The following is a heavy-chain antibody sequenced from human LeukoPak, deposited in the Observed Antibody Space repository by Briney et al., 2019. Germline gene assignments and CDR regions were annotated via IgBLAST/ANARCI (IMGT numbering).Heavy chain of an antibody. Sequence: GRSLRLSCAASGFTFDDYAMHWVRQAPGKGLEWVSGISWNSGSIGYADSVKGRFTISRDNAKNSLYLQMNSLRAEDTALYYCAKSPSAYSSSWLDWYFDLWGRGTLVTVSS. V-gene: IGHV3-9*01. J-gene: IGHJ2*01. D-gene: IGHD6-13*01. CDR2: ISWNSGSI. CDR3: AKSPSAYSSSWLDWYFDL. CDR1: GFTFDDYA.